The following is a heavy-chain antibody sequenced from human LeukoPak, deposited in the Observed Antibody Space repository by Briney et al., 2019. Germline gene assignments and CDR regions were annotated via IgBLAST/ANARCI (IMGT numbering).Heavy chain of an antibody. J-gene: IGHJ4*02. CDR3: AREGLNYYGSGSYYNSFDY. V-gene: IGHV1-18*01. Sequence: GASVKVSCKASGYTFTSYGISWVRQAPGQGLEWMGWISAYNGNTNYAQKLQGRVTMTTDTSTSTAYMELRSLRSDDTAVYYCAREGLNYYGSGSYYNSFDYWGQGTLVTVSS. CDR1: GYTFTSYG. D-gene: IGHD3-10*01. CDR2: ISAYNGNT.